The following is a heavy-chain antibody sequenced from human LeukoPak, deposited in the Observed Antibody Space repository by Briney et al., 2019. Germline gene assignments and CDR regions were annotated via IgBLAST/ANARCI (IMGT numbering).Heavy chain of an antibody. V-gene: IGHV1-18*04. CDR3: VVVVAAKPY. CDR1: GYTFTSYG. Sequence: GASVKVSCKASGYTFTSYGISWVRQAPGQGLGWMGWISAYNGNTNYAQKRQGRVTMTTDTSTTTAYMELRSLRSDDTAVYYCVVVVAAKPYWGQGTLVTVSS. CDR2: ISAYNGNT. J-gene: IGHJ4*02. D-gene: IGHD2-15*01.